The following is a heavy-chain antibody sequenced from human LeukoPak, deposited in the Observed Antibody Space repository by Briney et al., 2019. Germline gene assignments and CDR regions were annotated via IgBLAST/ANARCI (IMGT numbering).Heavy chain of an antibody. Sequence: SETLSLTCSVSGASVTSYYWTWIRQPPVKGLESIGYMFYSGTTNYNPSLKSRVTISMDTSKNQFSLKLTSVTAADTAVYYCARIMPSDYSTTPWGQGTLVTVSS. D-gene: IGHD4-11*01. CDR2: MFYSGTT. CDR3: ARIMPSDYSTTP. CDR1: GASVTSYY. V-gene: IGHV4-59*02. J-gene: IGHJ5*02.